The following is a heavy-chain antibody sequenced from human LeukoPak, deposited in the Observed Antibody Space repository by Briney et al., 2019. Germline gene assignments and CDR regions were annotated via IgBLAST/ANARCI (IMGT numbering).Heavy chain of an antibody. CDR2: ISYDGSNT. D-gene: IGHD2-21*02. Sequence: GGSLRLSCAASGFTFSNYGMHWVRQAPGKGLEWVALISYDGSNTYYVDSVKGRFTISRDNSKNTLYLQMNSLRPEDTAVYYCAKALKVTAIRGSFDYWGQGTLVTVSS. V-gene: IGHV3-30*18. CDR3: AKALKVTAIRGSFDY. J-gene: IGHJ4*02. CDR1: GFTFSNYG.